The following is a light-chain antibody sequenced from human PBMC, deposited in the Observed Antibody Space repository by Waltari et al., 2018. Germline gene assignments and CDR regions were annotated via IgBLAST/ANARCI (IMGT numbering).Light chain of an antibody. CDR3: QQYASYSVTLT. CDR1: PSINNW. Sequence: DIQITQSPSTLSASVGDRVTITCWASPSINNWLARYQQKPGKAPQLPIYKASTLESGVPSRFSGSGSGTEFTLTISSLQPDDFATYYCQQYASYSVTLTFGPGTKVDIK. CDR2: KAS. J-gene: IGKJ3*01. V-gene: IGKV1-5*03.